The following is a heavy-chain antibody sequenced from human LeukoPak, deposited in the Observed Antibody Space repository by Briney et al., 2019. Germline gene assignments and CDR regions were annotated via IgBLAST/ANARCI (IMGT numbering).Heavy chain of an antibody. CDR1: GFTFRSYY. J-gene: IGHJ4*02. D-gene: IGHD5-12*01. Sequence: GGSLRLSCAASGFTFRSYYMTWVRQAPGKGLEWVARIDEDGSQKYYVDSVKGRFTISGDNAQSSLYLQMNSLRAEDTAVYFCVRDIGYGDYWGQGTLVTVSS. V-gene: IGHV3-7*03. CDR3: VRDIGYGDY. CDR2: IDEDGSQK.